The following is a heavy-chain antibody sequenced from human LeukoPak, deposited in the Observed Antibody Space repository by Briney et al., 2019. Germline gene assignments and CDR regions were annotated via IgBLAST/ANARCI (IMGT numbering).Heavy chain of an antibody. J-gene: IGHJ4*02. CDR3: AEDQQLEPFHY. Sequence: GGSLRLSCAASGFTFSSYAMSWVRQAPGKGLEWVSATSSSGGGTYYADSAKGRFTISRDNSKNALFLQMNSLRSEDTAMYYCAEDQQLEPFHYWGQGTLVTVSS. V-gene: IGHV3-23*01. CDR1: GFTFSSYA. D-gene: IGHD1-1*01. CDR2: TSSSGGGT.